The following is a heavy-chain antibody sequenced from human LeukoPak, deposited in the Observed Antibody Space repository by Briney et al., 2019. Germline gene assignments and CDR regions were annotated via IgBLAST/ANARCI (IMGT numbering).Heavy chain of an antibody. CDR3: ARVSRSSTSCYRTVTYYYYGMDV. D-gene: IGHD2-2*02. J-gene: IGHJ6*02. CDR2: IIPIFGTA. V-gene: IGHV1-69*13. CDR1: GGTFSSYA. Sequence: SVKVSCKASGGTFSSYAISWVRQAPGQGLEWMGGIIPIFGTANYAQKFQGRVTITADESTSTAYMELSSLRSEDTAVYYCARVSRSSTSCYRTVTYYYYGMDVWGQGTTVTVSS.